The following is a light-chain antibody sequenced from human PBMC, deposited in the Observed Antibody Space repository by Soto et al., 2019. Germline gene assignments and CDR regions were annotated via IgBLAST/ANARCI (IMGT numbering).Light chain of an antibody. CDR1: NIGSKS. J-gene: IGLJ2*01. CDR2: YDS. CDR3: QVWDSSSDHRGV. V-gene: IGLV3-21*04. Sequence: SSELTQPPSVSVAPGKTARITCGGNNIGSKSVHWYQQKPGQAPVLVIYYDSDRPSGIPERFSGSNSGNTATLTISRVEAWDEADYYCQVWDSSSDHRGVFGGGTKLTVL.